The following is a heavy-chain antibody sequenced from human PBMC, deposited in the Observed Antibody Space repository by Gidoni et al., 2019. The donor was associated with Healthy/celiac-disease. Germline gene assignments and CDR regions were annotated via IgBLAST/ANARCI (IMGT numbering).Heavy chain of an antibody. V-gene: IGHV3-21*01. J-gene: IGHJ4*02. Sequence: EVQLVESGGGLVKPGGSLRLSCAASGFTFSSYSMNWVRQAPGKGLEWVSSISSSSSYIYYADSVKGRFTISRDNAKNSLYLQMNSLRAEDTAVYYCARDREYSSSALFDYWGQGTLVTVSS. CDR3: ARDREYSSSALFDY. D-gene: IGHD6-6*01. CDR1: GFTFSSYS. CDR2: ISSSSSYI.